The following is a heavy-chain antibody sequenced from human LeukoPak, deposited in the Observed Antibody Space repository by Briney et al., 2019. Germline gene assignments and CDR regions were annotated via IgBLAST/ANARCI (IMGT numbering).Heavy chain of an antibody. V-gene: IGHV4-39*07. CDR1: GGSISSGDYY. D-gene: IGHD3-3*01. J-gene: IGHJ3*02. CDR2: IYHSGST. CDR3: ARDSSITIFGVVIHDALDI. Sequence: SQTLSLTCTVSGGSISSGDYYWSWIRQPPGKGLEWIGSIYHSGSTYYNPSLKSRVTISVDTSKNQFSLKLSSVTAADTAVYYCARDSSITIFGVVIHDALDIWGQGTMVTVSS.